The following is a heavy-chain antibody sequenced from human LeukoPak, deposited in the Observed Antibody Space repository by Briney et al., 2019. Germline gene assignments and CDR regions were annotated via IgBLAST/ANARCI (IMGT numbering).Heavy chain of an antibody. Sequence: SETLSLTCTVSGGSISSYYWSWIRQPPGKGLEWIGYIYYSGSTNYNPSLKSRVTISVDTSKNQFSLKLSSGTAADTAVYYCARVGLGDPFFFGYWGQGTLVTVSS. V-gene: IGHV4-59*08. CDR2: IYYSGST. J-gene: IGHJ4*02. CDR3: ARVGLGDPFFFGY. D-gene: IGHD3-16*01. CDR1: GGSISSYY.